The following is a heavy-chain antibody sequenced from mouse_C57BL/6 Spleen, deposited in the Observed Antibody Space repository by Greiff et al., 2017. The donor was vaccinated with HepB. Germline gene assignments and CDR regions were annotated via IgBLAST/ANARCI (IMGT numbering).Heavy chain of an antibody. CDR1: GYTFTSYG. CDR2: IYPRSGNT. J-gene: IGHJ1*03. CDR3: ARPGGIYYGRATGYFDV. Sequence: QVQLKQSGAELARPGASVKLSCKASGYTFTSYGISWVKQRTGQGLEWIGEIYPRSGNTYYNEKFKGKATLTADKSSSTAYMELRSLTSEDSAVYFCARPGGIYYGRATGYFDVWGTGTTVTVSS. V-gene: IGHV1-81*01. D-gene: IGHD1-1*01.